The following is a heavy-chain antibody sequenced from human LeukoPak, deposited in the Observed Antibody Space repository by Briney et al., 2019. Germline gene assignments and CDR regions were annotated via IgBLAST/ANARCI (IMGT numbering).Heavy chain of an antibody. Sequence: PSETLSLTCAVYGGSFSGYYWSWIRQPPGKGLEWIGEINHSGSTNYNPSLKSRVTISVDTSKKQFSLKLSSVTAADTAVYCCARGWAAAVYYYMDVWGKGTTVTVSS. CDR2: INHSGST. D-gene: IGHD6-13*01. CDR1: GGSFSGYY. J-gene: IGHJ6*03. CDR3: ARGWAAAVYYYMDV. V-gene: IGHV4-34*01.